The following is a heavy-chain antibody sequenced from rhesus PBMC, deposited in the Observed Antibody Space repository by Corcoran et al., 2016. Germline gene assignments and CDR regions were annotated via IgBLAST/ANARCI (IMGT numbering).Heavy chain of an antibody. CDR1: GASISSYW. D-gene: IGHD1-1*01. Sequence: QVQLQESGPGLVKPSEILSLTCAVSGASISSYWWNWIRQPPGKGLEWIGEIDGNTGRTNSNPSLKSRVTISKDASKNQFSLKLTSVTAADTAVYYCARDSLENSRDYWGQGVLVTVSS. CDR3: ARDSLENSRDY. V-gene: IGHV4-80*01. CDR2: IDGNTGRT. J-gene: IGHJ4*01.